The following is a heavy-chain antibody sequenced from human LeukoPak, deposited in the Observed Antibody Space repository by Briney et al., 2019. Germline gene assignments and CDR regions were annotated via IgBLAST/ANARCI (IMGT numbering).Heavy chain of an antibody. CDR1: GFTFDDYA. Sequence: RSGGSLRLSCAAPGFTFDDYAMHWVRHAPGKGLEWVSGISWNSGSIGYADSVKGRFTISRDNAKNSLYLQMNSLRAEDMALYYCAKGGEMATISFFDYWGQGTLVTVSS. CDR2: ISWNSGSI. J-gene: IGHJ4*02. CDR3: AKGGEMATISFFDY. V-gene: IGHV3-9*03. D-gene: IGHD5-24*01.